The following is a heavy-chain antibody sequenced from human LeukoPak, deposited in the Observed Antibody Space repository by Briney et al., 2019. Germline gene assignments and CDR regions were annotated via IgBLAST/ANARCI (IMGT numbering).Heavy chain of an antibody. Sequence: PSETLSLTCTVSGGSISSYYWSWIRQPPGKGLEWIGYIYYSGSTNYNPSLKSRVTISVDTSKNQFSLKLSSVTAADTAVYYCARHAQLEMATIFDYWGQGTLVTVSS. CDR1: GGSISSYY. CDR3: ARHAQLEMATIFDY. D-gene: IGHD5-24*01. CDR2: IYYSGST. V-gene: IGHV4-59*08. J-gene: IGHJ4*02.